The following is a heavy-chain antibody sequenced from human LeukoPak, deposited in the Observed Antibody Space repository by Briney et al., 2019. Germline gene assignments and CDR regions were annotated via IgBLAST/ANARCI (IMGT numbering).Heavy chain of an antibody. D-gene: IGHD4-23*01. Sequence: PSETLSLTCTVSGGSINSYYWSWIRQPAGKGLEWIGRIYSSGSTNYNPSLKSRVSMSVDTSKNRFSLKLTSVTAADTAVYYCARGGKATVVTMWGQGILVTVSS. CDR1: GGSINSYY. V-gene: IGHV4-4*07. CDR3: ARGGKATVVTM. CDR2: IYSSGST. J-gene: IGHJ4*02.